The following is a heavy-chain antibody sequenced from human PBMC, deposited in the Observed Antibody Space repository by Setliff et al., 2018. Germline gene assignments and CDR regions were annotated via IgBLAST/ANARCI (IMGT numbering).Heavy chain of an antibody. J-gene: IGHJ6*02. V-gene: IGHV3-23*01. CDR2: ISGSGGRT. CDR1: GFTFSSYA. D-gene: IGHD3-10*01. CDR3: ARDHVYGSQYYYYYYGMDV. Sequence: GGSLRLSCAASGFTFSSYAMSWVRQAPGKGLEWVSAISGSGGRTYYADSVKGRFTISRDNAKNSLYLQMNSLRAEDTAVYYCARDHVYGSQYYYYYYGMDVWGQGTTVTVSS.